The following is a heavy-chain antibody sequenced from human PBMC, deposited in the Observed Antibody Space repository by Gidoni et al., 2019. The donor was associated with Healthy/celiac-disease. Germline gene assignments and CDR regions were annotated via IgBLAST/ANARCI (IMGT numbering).Heavy chain of an antibody. J-gene: IGHJ2*01. CDR1: GGSISSYC. D-gene: IGHD3-22*01. CDR2: IYYSGST. CDR3: ARVPQDWEDSSGYWLPHWYFDL. Sequence: QVQLQESGPGLVKPSETLSLTCTVSGGSISSYCWSWIRQPPGKGLEWIGHIYYSGSTNYNPSLKSRVTISVDTSKNQFSLKLSSVTAADTAVYYCARVPQDWEDSSGYWLPHWYFDLWGRGTLVTVSS. V-gene: IGHV4-59*01.